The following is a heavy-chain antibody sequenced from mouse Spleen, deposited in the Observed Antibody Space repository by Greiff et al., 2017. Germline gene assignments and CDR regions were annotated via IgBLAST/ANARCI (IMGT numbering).Heavy chain of an antibody. V-gene: IGHV1S81*02. Sequence: QVQLQQPGAELVKPGASVKLSCKASGYTFTSYWMHWVKQRPGQGLEWIGEINPSNGRTNYNEKFKSKATLTVDKSSSTAYMQLSSLTSEDSAVYYCARWGTLYGPPFDYWGQGTTLTVSS. CDR3: ARWGTLYGPPFDY. D-gene: IGHD1-1*02. CDR2: INPSNGRT. CDR1: GYTFTSYW. J-gene: IGHJ2*01.